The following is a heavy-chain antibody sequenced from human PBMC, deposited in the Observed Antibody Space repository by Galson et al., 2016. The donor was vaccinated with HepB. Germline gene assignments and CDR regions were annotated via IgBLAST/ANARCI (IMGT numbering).Heavy chain of an antibody. V-gene: IGHV3-33*01. CDR1: GFTFSSHG. J-gene: IGHJ3*02. CDR2: IWYDGSNK. CDR3: TRVRRPWGMGRKDAFDI. D-gene: IGHD2-8*01. Sequence: LRLSCAASGFTFSSHGMHWVRQAPGKGLEWVAVIWYDGSNKYYADSVKGRFTLSRDNSKNTLYLQMNSLRAEDTAVYYCTRVRRPWGMGRKDAFDIWGQGTMVTVSS.